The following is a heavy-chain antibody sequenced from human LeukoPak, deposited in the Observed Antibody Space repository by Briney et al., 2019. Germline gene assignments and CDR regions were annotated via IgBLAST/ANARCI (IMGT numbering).Heavy chain of an antibody. CDR2: IYTSGST. D-gene: IGHD3-10*01. Sequence: PSQTLSLTCTASGASISSGSYYWSWIRQPAGKGLEWIGRIYTSGSTNYNPSLKSRVTISVDTSKNQFSLKLSSVTAADTAVYYCARERFGELVWFDPWGQGTLVTVSS. J-gene: IGHJ5*02. V-gene: IGHV4-61*02. CDR3: ARERFGELVWFDP. CDR1: GASISSGSYY.